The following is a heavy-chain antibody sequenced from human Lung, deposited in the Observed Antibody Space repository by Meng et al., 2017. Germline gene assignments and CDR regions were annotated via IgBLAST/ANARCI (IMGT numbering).Heavy chain of an antibody. CDR3: AREEHDARIRLGEVSLVSTGLDV. J-gene: IGHJ6*02. CDR1: GDSIGRGDHY. V-gene: IGHV4-61*02. D-gene: IGHD3-16*02. CDR2: IYTTGDT. Sequence: SETLSLTCTVSGDSIGRGDHYWTWIRQPAGKGLEWIGRIYTTGDTNYNPSLKSRVTLSLDTSKNQFSLKLRSVTAADTAVYYCAREEHDARIRLGEVSLVSTGLDVWGQGTTVTVSS.